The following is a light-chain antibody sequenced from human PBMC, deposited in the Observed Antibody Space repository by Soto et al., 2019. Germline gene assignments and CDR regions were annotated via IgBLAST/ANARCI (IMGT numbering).Light chain of an antibody. J-gene: IGLJ2*01. CDR1: SSDVGGYNY. CDR3: SSYTSTSTLV. V-gene: IGLV2-14*01. Sequence: QSALTQPASVSGSPGQSITISCTGTSSDVGGYNYVSWYQQHPGKAPKLMIYDVSNRPSEVSNRFSGSKSGNTASLTISGLQAEDEADYYCSSYTSTSTLVFGGGTNLPVL. CDR2: DVS.